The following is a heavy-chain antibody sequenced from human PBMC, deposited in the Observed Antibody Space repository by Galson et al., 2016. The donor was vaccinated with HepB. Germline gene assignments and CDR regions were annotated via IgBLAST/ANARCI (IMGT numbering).Heavy chain of an antibody. CDR2: INAGDGNT. J-gene: IGHJ6*02. CDR1: GYTFTSYV. D-gene: IGHD2-2*01. CDR3: ARGYCGRTSCYYFYGMDV. Sequence: SVKVSCKASGYTFTSYVMHWVRQAPGQSPEWMGWINAGDGNTKYSQKSQGRVTINRDTSASTAYMELSSLRSEDTALYYCARGYCGRTSCYYFYGMDVWGQGTTVTVSS. V-gene: IGHV1-3*01.